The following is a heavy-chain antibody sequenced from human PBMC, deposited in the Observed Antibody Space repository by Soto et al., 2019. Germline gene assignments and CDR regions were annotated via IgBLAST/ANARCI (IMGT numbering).Heavy chain of an antibody. D-gene: IGHD6-6*01. CDR2: ISYDGSNK. CDR3: ASLIAARADYFDY. J-gene: IGHJ4*02. Sequence: PWGSLRLSCAASGFPFISYAMHWVRQAPGKGLEWVAVISYDGSNKYYADSVKGRFTISRDNSKNTLYLQMNSLRAEDTAVYYCASLIAARADYFDYWGQGTLVTVSS. CDR1: GFPFISYA. V-gene: IGHV3-30-3*01.